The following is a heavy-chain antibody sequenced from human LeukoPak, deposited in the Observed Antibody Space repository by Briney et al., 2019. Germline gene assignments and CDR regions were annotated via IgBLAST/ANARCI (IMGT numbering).Heavy chain of an antibody. CDR2: ISTYNGKT. Sequence: ASVKVSCKASGYKFTSYSWVRQAPGQGLEWVGWISTYNGKTDYGQKVQGRVTVTTDTSTNTAYMELRNVRSDDTAVYYCHSGAFDYWGQGTLIVVSS. V-gene: IGHV1-18*01. D-gene: IGHD4-17*01. CDR3: HSGAFDY. J-gene: IGHJ4*02. CDR1: GYKFTSYS.